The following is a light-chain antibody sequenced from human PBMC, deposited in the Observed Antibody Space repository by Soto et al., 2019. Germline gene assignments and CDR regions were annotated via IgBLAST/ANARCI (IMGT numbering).Light chain of an antibody. CDR1: GGTIANNY. Sequence: NFMLTQPHSVSESPGKTVTISCTGNGGTIANNYVQWYQQRPGSAPTALIYEDHLRPAGVPDRFSGSIDSTSNSASLTIIDLKTEDEADYYCQSYDGLNGDVIFGGGTKLTVL. CDR2: EDH. J-gene: IGLJ2*01. CDR3: QSYDGLNGDVI. V-gene: IGLV6-57*02.